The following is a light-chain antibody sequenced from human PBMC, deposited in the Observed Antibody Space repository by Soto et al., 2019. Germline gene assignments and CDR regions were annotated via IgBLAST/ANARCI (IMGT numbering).Light chain of an antibody. CDR3: HQYGNSPWT. CDR1: QSGFSTY. V-gene: IGKV3-20*01. Sequence: EIMLTQSPGTLSLSPGERATLSCRASQSGFSTYLAWFQQKPGQPPRLLIYGASSRATGVPDRFSGGGSGTDVTLTISRLEPEYFAVYYCHQYGNSPWTLGQGTKVE. CDR2: GAS. J-gene: IGKJ1*01.